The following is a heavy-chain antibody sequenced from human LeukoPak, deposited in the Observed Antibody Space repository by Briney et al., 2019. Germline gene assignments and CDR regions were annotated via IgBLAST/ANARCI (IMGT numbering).Heavy chain of an antibody. CDR3: ARDFANTIYYFDY. CDR2: IIPIFGTA. V-gene: IGHV1-69*05. Sequence: SVKVSCKASGGTFSSYAISCVRQAPGQGLEWMGRIIPIFGTANYAQKFQGRVTITTDESTSTAYMELSSLRSEDTAVYYCARDFANTIYYFDYWGQGTLVTVSS. J-gene: IGHJ4*02. CDR1: GGTFSSYA. D-gene: IGHD3-10*01.